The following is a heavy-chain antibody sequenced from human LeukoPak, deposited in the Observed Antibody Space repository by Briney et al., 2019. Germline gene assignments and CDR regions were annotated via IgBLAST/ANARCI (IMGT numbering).Heavy chain of an antibody. Sequence: GGSLRLSCAASGFTFSSYGMHWVRQAPGKGLEWVSSITSSSYIYYADSVKGRFTISRDNAKNSLYLQMNSLRAEDTAVYYCARVGIAVAVSYWYFDLWGRGTLVTVSS. CDR1: GFTFSSYG. J-gene: IGHJ2*01. V-gene: IGHV3-21*01. D-gene: IGHD6-19*01. CDR3: ARVGIAVAVSYWYFDL. CDR2: ITSSSYI.